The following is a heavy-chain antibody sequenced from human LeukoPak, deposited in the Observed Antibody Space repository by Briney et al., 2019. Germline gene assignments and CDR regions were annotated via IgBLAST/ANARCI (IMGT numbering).Heavy chain of an antibody. CDR1: GYTFDNFG. J-gene: IGHJ3*02. CDR2: ISTYNGKT. Sequence: ASVKVSCKASGYTFDNFGIAWVRQAPGQGLEWLGWISTYNGKTYYRQNLQGRVTMTTDRSTSTAYMELKSLSSDDTALYFCARPRQRHEYRPDVDAFAIWGQGTMVSV. CDR3: ARPRQRHEYRPDVDAFAI. D-gene: IGHD4-4*01. V-gene: IGHV1-18*01.